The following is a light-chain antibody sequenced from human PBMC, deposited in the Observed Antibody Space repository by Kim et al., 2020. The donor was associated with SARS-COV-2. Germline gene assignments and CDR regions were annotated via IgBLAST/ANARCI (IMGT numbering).Light chain of an antibody. V-gene: IGLV3-1*01. CDR3: QAWDSSTPYV. Sequence: VSPGQTASITCSGDKMGDKYACWYQQKPGQSPVLVIYQDSKRPSGIPERFSGSNSGNTATLTISGTQAMDEADYYCQAWDSSTPYVFGTGTKVTVL. CDR2: QDS. J-gene: IGLJ1*01. CDR1: KMGDKY.